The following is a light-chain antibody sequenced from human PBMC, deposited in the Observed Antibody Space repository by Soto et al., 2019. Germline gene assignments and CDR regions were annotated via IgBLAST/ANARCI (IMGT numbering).Light chain of an antibody. CDR2: EDN. V-gene: IGLV2-23*01. CDR3: CSYAGDSTWV. CDR1: SSDVGSYNL. J-gene: IGLJ2*01. Sequence: QSALAQPASVSGSPGQSITISCTGTSSDVGSYNLGSWYRQDPGKAPKLIIYEDNKRSSGVSNRFSGSKSGNTASLTISGLQAEDEADYHCCSYAGDSTWVFGGGTKLTVL.